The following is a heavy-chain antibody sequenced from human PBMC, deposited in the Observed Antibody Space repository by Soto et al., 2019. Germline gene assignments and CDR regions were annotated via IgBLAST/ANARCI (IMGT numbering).Heavy chain of an antibody. CDR2: IVVGSGNT. CDR3: AAVGDYGEPTRAFDI. J-gene: IGHJ3*02. CDR1: GFTFTSSA. V-gene: IGHV1-58*02. Sequence: SVKVSCKASGFTFTSSAMQWVRQARGQRLEWIGWIVVGSGNTNYAQKFQERVTITRDMSTSTAYMELSSLRSEDTAVYYCAAVGDYGEPTRAFDIWGQGTMVTVSS. D-gene: IGHD4-17*01.